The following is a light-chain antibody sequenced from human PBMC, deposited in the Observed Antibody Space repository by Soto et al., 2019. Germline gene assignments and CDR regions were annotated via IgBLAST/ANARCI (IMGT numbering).Light chain of an antibody. Sequence: QSALTQPASVSGSPGQSITISCSGTSSDIGGFNFVSWYQQHPGKAPKLIIFDVSDRPSGVSDRFSGSKSGTPASLTISGLQAEDEADYYCSSFRRGNTEVVFGGGTKLTVL. CDR1: SSDIGGFNF. CDR2: DVS. CDR3: SSFRRGNTEVV. V-gene: IGLV2-14*03. J-gene: IGLJ3*02.